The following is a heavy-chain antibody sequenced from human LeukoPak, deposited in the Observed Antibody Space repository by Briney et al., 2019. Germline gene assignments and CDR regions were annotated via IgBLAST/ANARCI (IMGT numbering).Heavy chain of an antibody. J-gene: IGHJ4*02. V-gene: IGHV3-7*03. CDR1: GFTFSSYW. Sequence: PGGSLRLSCAASGFTFSSYWMSWVRQAPGKGLEWVANIKQDGSEKYYVDSVKGRFTISRDNSKNTVYLQMSSLRAEDTAVYYCAKGGVAYRSLYFDFWGQGTLVTVSS. D-gene: IGHD2-8*02. CDR3: AKGGVAYRSLYFDF. CDR2: IKQDGSEK.